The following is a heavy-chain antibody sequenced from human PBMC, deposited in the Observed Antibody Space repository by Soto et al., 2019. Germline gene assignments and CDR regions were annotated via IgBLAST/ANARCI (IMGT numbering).Heavy chain of an antibody. CDR3: AKDRQPGSSWYSHMQSWFDP. CDR1: GFTFSSYA. CDR2: ISGSGGST. D-gene: IGHD6-13*01. J-gene: IGHJ5*02. V-gene: IGHV3-23*01. Sequence: EVQLLESGGGLVQPGGSLRLSCAASGFTFSSYAMSWVRQAPGKGLEWVSAISGSGGSTYYADSVKGRFTISRDNSKNTLYLQMNSLRAEDTAVYYCAKDRQPGSSWYSHMQSWFDPWGQGTLVTVSS.